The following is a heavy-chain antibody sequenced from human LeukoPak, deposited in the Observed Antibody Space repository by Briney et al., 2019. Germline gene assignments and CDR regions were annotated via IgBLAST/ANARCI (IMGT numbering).Heavy chain of an antibody. Sequence: GGSLRLSCTASGFTFSSYWMSWVRQAPGKGLEWVANIKQDGSDKYYVDSVKGRFTISRDNTNNSLYLQMNSLRAEDTAVYYCARDVTPFIWGQGTLVTVSS. V-gene: IGHV3-7*01. CDR2: IKQDGSDK. J-gene: IGHJ4*02. D-gene: IGHD2-15*01. CDR3: ARDVTPFI. CDR1: GFTFSSYW.